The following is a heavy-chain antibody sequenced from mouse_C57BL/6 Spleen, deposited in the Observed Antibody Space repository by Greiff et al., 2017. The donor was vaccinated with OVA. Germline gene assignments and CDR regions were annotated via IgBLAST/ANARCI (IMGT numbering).Heavy chain of an antibody. J-gene: IGHJ2*01. CDR1: GYTFTSYG. D-gene: IGHD2-4*01. Sequence: QVQLKESGAELARPGASVKLSCKASGYTFTSYGISWVKQRTGQGLEWIGEIYPRSGNTYYNEKFKGKATLTADKSSSTAYMELRSLTSEDSAVYFCAFLYDYDGVDYWGQGTTLTVSS. V-gene: IGHV1-81*01. CDR3: AFLYDYDGVDY. CDR2: IYPRSGNT.